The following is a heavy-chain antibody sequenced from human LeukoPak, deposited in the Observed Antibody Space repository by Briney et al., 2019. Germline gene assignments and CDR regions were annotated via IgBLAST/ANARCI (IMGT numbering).Heavy chain of an antibody. J-gene: IGHJ4*02. V-gene: IGHV3-7*03. D-gene: IGHD6-13*01. CDR1: GFTFSTYW. CDR3: ARDSGWFRFDY. CDR2: IKEDGSDK. Sequence: GGSLRLSCAASGFTFSTYWMTWVRQAPGKGLEWVANIKEDGSDKYYVDSVKGRFTISRDNAKSLLYLQMNSLRAEDTAVYFCARDSGWFRFDYWGQGTLVTVSS.